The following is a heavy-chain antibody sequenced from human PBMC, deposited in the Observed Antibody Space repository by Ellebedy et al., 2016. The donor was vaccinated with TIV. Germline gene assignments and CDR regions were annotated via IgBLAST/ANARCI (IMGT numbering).Heavy chain of an antibody. D-gene: IGHD6-13*01. V-gene: IGHV1-8*01. CDR1: GYTFTTYD. J-gene: IGHJ4*02. CDR3: ARASDSSTYRPFDY. CDR2: MSPNNGNT. Sequence: AASVKVSCKASGYTFTTYDIDWVRQATGQGLEWMGWMSPNNGNTGYAHKFQGRVTMTRDTSISTAYMELSTLTSEDTAVYYCARASDSSTYRPFDYWGQGILVTVSS.